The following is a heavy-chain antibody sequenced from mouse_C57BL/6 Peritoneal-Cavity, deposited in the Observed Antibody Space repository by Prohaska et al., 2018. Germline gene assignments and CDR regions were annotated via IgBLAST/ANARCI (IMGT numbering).Heavy chain of an antibody. V-gene: IGHV1-64*01. J-gene: IGHJ2*01. CDR2: IHPNSGST. CDR3: ARGGLGRGYFDY. Sequence: MHWVKQRPGRGLEWIGMIHPNSGSTNYNEKFKSKATLTVDKSSSTAYMQLSSLTSEDSAVYYCARGGLGRGYFDYWGQGTTLTVSS. D-gene: IGHD4-1*01.